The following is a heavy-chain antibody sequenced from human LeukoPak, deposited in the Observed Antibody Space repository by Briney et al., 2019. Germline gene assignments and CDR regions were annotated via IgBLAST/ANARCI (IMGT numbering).Heavy chain of an antibody. CDR1: GFTFSSYA. D-gene: IGHD4-17*01. J-gene: IGHJ4*02. CDR3: AKSGRRYDY. V-gene: IGHV3-23*01. Sequence: PGGSLRLSCAASGFTFSSYAMSWVRQAPGKGLECISGFSGSGGSTYYADSVKGRFTISRDNSKNTLYLQMNSLRAEDTAVYYCAKSGRRYDYWGQGTLVTVSS. CDR2: FSGSGGST.